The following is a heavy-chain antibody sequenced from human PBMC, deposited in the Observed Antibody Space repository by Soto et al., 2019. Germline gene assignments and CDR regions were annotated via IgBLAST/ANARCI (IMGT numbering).Heavy chain of an antibody. CDR2: IRSKVYGGTT. Sequence: PGGSLRLSCIASGFTFGDYAMSCFRQGPGKGLEWVGFIRSKVYGGTTEYAASVKGRFTISRDDSISIAYLQMNSLKTEDTAVYYCTSTIFGGVIPGGYYYGMDVWGQGTTVTVSS. V-gene: IGHV3-49*03. CDR1: GFTFGDYA. D-gene: IGHD3-3*01. CDR3: TSTIFGGVIPGGYYYGMDV. J-gene: IGHJ6*02.